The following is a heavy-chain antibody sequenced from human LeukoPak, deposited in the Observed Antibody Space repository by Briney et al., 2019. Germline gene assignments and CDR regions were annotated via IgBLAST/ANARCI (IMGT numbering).Heavy chain of an antibody. CDR3: ARGMQLLWFGDHQDFDY. CDR1: GYTFTSYG. J-gene: IGHJ4*02. CDR2: INPNSGGT. Sequence: GASVKVSCKASGYTFTSYGISWVRQAPGQGLEWMGWINPNSGGTNYAQKFQGRVTMTRDTSISTAYMELSRLRSDDTAVYYCARGMQLLWFGDHQDFDYWGQGTLVTVSS. V-gene: IGHV1-2*02. D-gene: IGHD3-10*01.